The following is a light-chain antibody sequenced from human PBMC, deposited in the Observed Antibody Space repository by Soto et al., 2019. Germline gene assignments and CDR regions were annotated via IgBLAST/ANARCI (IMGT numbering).Light chain of an antibody. V-gene: IGKV3-20*01. J-gene: IGKJ4*02. Sequence: EIVLTQSPGTLSLSPGERATLSCRASQSVDSNYLAWYQQKFGQAPKLLIYGASNRATRIPDRFSGSGSGKDFTLTISRLEPEDFAVYYCHHYGSSKETFCRGTKVEIK. CDR2: GAS. CDR3: HHYGSSKET. CDR1: QSVDSNY.